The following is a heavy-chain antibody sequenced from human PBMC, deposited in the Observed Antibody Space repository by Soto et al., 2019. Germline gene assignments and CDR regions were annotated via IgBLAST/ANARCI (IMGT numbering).Heavy chain of an antibody. J-gene: IGHJ4*02. CDR3: ARDAGTTVYFDY. V-gene: IGHV4-59*01. CDR1: GGSISSYY. D-gene: IGHD1-7*01. Sequence: SETLSLTCTVSGGSISSYYWSWIRQPPGKGLEWIGYIYYSGSTNYNPSLKSRVTISVDTSKNQFSLKLSSVTAADTAVYYCARDAGTTVYFDYWGQGTLVTVS. CDR2: IYYSGST.